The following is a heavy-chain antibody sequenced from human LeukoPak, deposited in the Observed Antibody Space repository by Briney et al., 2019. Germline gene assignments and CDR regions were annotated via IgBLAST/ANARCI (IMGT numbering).Heavy chain of an antibody. J-gene: IGHJ3*01. Sequence: PSETLSLTCTVSGGSISSYYWSWIRQPPGKGLEWIGYIYYSGSTNYNPSLKSRVTISVDTSKNQFSLKLSSATAADTAVYYCARVGGSWYSAAFDVWGQGTMVTVSS. CDR2: IYYSGST. CDR1: GGSISSYY. D-gene: IGHD6-13*01. V-gene: IGHV4-59*08. CDR3: ARVGGSWYSAAFDV.